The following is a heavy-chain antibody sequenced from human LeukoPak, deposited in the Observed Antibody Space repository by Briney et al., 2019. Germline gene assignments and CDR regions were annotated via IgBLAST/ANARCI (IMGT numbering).Heavy chain of an antibody. CDR2: IYYSGST. CDR3: ASSTSRGIRALNWFDP. J-gene: IGHJ5*02. Sequence: SETLSLTCTVSGGSISSYYWSWIRQPPGKGLEWIGYIYYSGSTNYNPSLKSRVTISVDTSKNQFSLKLSSVTAADTAVYYCASSTSRGIRALNWFDPWGQGTLVTVSS. CDR1: GGSISSYY. V-gene: IGHV4-59*01. D-gene: IGHD3-10*01.